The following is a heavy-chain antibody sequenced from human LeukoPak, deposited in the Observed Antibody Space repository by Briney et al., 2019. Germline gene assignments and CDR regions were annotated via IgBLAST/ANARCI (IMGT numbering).Heavy chain of an antibody. CDR3: ARGGYGDYYYYYGMDV. D-gene: IGHD4-17*01. V-gene: IGHV4-59*01. J-gene: IGHJ6*02. CDR2: IYYSGST. CDR1: GGSISSYY. Sequence: SETLSLTCTVSGGSISSYYWSWIRQPPGKGLEWIGYIYYSGSTNHNPSPKSRVTISVDTSKNQFSLKLSSVTAADTAVYYCARGGYGDYYYYYGMDVWGQGTTVTVSS.